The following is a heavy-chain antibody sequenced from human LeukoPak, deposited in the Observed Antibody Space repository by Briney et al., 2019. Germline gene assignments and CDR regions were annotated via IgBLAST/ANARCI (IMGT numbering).Heavy chain of an antibody. CDR3: AKGMGLLWFGEFVDY. Sequence: GGSLRLSCAASGFPFSSYAMSWVRQAPGKGLEWVSAISGSGGSTYYADSVKGRFTISRDNSKNTLYLQMNSLRAEDTAVYYCAKGMGLLWFGEFVDYWGQGTLVTVSS. V-gene: IGHV3-23*01. J-gene: IGHJ4*02. CDR2: ISGSGGST. D-gene: IGHD3-10*01. CDR1: GFPFSSYA.